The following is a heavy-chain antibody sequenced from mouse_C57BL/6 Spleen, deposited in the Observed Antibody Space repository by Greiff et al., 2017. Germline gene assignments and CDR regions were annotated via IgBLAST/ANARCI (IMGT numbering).Heavy chain of an antibody. CDR3: ARGERDYEYDGYYAMDY. J-gene: IGHJ4*01. Sequence: QVQLQQSGAELVRPGASVKLSCKASGYTFTDYYINWVKQRPGPGLEWIARIYPGSGNTYYNEKFKGKATLTAEKSSSTAYMQLSSLTSEDSAVYFCARGERDYEYDGYYAMDYWGQGTSVTVSS. V-gene: IGHV1-76*01. CDR2: IYPGSGNT. CDR1: GYTFTDYY. D-gene: IGHD2-4*01.